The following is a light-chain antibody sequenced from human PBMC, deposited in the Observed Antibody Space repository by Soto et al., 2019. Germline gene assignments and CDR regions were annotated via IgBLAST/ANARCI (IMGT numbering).Light chain of an antibody. CDR2: GAS. J-gene: IGKJ2*01. CDR1: QNIISN. Sequence: EIVMTQSPATLSVSPGERATLSCRANQNIISNLAWYQQKPGQAPRLLIYGASTRATGVPARFSGSGSGTEFTLTISSLQSEDFSVYFCQHYNFWPHTFGQGTKVDIK. CDR3: QHYNFWPHT. V-gene: IGKV3-15*01.